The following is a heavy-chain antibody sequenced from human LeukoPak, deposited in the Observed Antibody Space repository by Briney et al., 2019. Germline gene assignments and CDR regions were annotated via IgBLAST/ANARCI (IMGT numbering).Heavy chain of an antibody. D-gene: IGHD3-22*01. CDR2: IYYSGST. Sequence: SETLSLTCTVSGGSISSYYWSWIRQPPGKGLEWIGYIYYSGSTNYNPSLKSRVTISVDTSKNQFPLKLRSVTAADTAVYYCAGGSSGYYYSVDYWGQGTLVTVSS. CDR1: GGSISSYY. CDR3: AGGSSGYYYSVDY. V-gene: IGHV4-59*01. J-gene: IGHJ4*02.